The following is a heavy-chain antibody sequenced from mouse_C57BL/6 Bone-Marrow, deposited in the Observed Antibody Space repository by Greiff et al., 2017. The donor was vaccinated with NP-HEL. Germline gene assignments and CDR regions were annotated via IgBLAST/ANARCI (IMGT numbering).Heavy chain of an antibody. J-gene: IGHJ4*01. D-gene: IGHD1-1*01. V-gene: IGHV1-64*01. Sequence: QVQLQQPGAELVKPGASVKLSCKASGYTFTSYWMHWVKQRPGQGLEWIGMIHPNSGSTNYNEKFKSKATLTVDKSSSTAYMQLSSLTSEDSAVYYCARGDTTVVDYYAMDYWGQGTSVTVSS. CDR3: ARGDTTVVDYYAMDY. CDR1: GYTFTSYW. CDR2: IHPNSGST.